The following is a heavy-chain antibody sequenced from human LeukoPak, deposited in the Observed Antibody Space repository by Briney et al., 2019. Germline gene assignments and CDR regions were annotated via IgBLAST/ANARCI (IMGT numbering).Heavy chain of an antibody. V-gene: IGHV3-21*01. D-gene: IGHD4-17*01. CDR2: IKSSGSHM. J-gene: IGHJ4*02. CDR1: GFTFRSYS. Sequence: KAGGSLRLSCAASGFTFRSYSMNWVRQAPDKRLEWVSSIKSSGSHMYYADSVKGRFTISRDNAKNSLYLQMNSLRAEDTAVYYCASFMTTVTIPDYWGPGTLVTVSS. CDR3: ASFMTTVTIPDY.